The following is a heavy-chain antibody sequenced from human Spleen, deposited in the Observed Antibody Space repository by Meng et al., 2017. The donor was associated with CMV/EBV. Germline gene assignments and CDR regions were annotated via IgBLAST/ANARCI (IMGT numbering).Heavy chain of an antibody. CDR1: GYIFTSYW. J-gene: IGHJ6*02. CDR2: ISSSSSDI. D-gene: IGHD3-22*01. Sequence: GESLKISCRTSGYIFTSYWIGWVRQAPGKGLEWVSSISSSSSDIYYADSVKGRFTISRHNAKNSLFLQMNSLRAEDTAIYYCARALTPDSSGYYYYYYGMDVWGQGTTVTVSS. V-gene: IGHV3-21*01. CDR3: ARALTPDSSGYYYYYYGMDV.